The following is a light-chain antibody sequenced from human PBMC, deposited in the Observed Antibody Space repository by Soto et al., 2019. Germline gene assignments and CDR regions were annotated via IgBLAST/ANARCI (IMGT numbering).Light chain of an antibody. Sequence: DNKMNQSPSTLSSYIGDRVTSTFLASESIRTWLAWYQHKPGKAPKFLIYDASSLESGVPSRFSGSGSGTDFTLTISSLHPDDFATYYCQQYNSYSPTFGQGTKVDI. CDR1: ESIRTW. V-gene: IGKV1-5*01. J-gene: IGKJ1*01. CDR3: QQYNSYSPT. CDR2: DAS.